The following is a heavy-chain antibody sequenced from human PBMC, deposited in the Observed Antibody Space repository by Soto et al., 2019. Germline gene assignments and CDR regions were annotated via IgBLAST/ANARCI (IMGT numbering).Heavy chain of an antibody. D-gene: IGHD3-22*01. CDR2: IIPIFGTA. J-gene: IGHJ6*02. V-gene: IGHV1-69*01. CDR3: ARVTHPLLGGYPYYYYGMDV. Sequence: QVQLVQSGAEVKKPGSSVKVSCKASGGTFSSYAISWVRQAPGQGLEWMGGIIPIFGTANYAQKFQGRVTITADESTSTAYMELSSLRSEDTAVYYCARVTHPLLGGYPYYYYGMDVWGQGTTVTVSS. CDR1: GGTFSSYA.